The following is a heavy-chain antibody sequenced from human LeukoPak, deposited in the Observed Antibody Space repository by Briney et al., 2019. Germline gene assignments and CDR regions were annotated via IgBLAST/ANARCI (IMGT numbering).Heavy chain of an antibody. CDR2: TYQRSKWYN. J-gene: IGHJ4*02. D-gene: IGHD6-19*01. CDR1: GDSVSINSAA. Sequence: SQTLSLTCAISGDSVSINSAAWNWIRQSPSRGLEWLGRTYQRSKWYNDYAVSVKSRITINPDISKNQFSLQLNPVTPEDTAVYYCARSPSPYSSGWYFDYWGQGTLVTVSS. CDR3: ARSPSPYSSGWYFDY. V-gene: IGHV6-1*01.